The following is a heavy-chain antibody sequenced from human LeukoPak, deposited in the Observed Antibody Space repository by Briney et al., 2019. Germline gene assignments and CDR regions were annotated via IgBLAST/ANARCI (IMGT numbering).Heavy chain of an antibody. J-gene: IGHJ4*02. CDR2: MNPNSGNT. CDR3: ARGIVVVPAAIRYFDY. D-gene: IGHD2-2*01. V-gene: IGHV1-8*01. CDR1: GYTFTSYD. Sequence: ASVKVSCKASGYTFTSYDINWVRQATGQGLEWMGWMNPNSGNTGYAQKFQGRVTMTRNTSISTAYMELSSLRSEDTAVYYCARGIVVVPAAIRYFDYWGQGTLATVSS.